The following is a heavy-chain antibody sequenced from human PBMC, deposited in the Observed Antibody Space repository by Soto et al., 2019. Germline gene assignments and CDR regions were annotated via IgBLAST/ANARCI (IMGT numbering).Heavy chain of an antibody. V-gene: IGHV3-73*01. J-gene: IGHJ4*02. CDR1: GFTFSGSA. Sequence: LRLSCAASGFTFSGSAMHWVRQASGKGLEWVGRIRSKADSYATAYAASVKGRFTISRDDSKNTAYLQMNSLKTEDTAVYYCTISFRSGSPIDYWGQGTLVTVSS. D-gene: IGHD1-26*01. CDR2: IRSKADSYAT. CDR3: TISFRSGSPIDY.